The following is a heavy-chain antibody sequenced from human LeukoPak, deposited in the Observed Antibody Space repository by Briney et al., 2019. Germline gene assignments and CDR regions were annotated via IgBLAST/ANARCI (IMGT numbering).Heavy chain of an antibody. D-gene: IGHD3-10*01. J-gene: IGHJ6*03. CDR3: ARESAVRGAISYYYYMDV. Sequence: GGSLRLSCAASGFTFSSYWMSWVRQAPGKGLEWVANIKQDGSEKYYVDSVKGRFTISRDNAKNSLYLQMNSLRAEDTAVYYCARESAVRGAISYYYYMDVWGKGTTVTISS. V-gene: IGHV3-7*01. CDR2: IKQDGSEK. CDR1: GFTFSSYW.